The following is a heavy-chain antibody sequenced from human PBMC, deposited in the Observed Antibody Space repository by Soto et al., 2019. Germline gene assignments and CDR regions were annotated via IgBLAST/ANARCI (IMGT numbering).Heavy chain of an antibody. CDR3: AKGRDVLAY. Sequence: QVQLVESGGGVVQPGRSLRLSCAASEGTFGTYDMHWVRQAPGKGLEWVAVISYDGSNDYYADSVKGRFTISRDNSKNTLYLQMNILRAEDTAVYYCAKGRDVLAYWGQGTLVTVSS. J-gene: IGHJ4*02. V-gene: IGHV3-30*18. CDR2: ISYDGSND. CDR1: EGTFGTYD.